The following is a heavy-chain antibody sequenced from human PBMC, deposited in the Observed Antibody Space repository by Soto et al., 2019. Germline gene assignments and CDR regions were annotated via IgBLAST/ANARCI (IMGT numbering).Heavy chain of an antibody. CDR1: CGSINSGYDY. J-gene: IGHJ4*02. V-gene: IGHV4-39*01. Sequence: SETLSLTCTVSCGSINSGYDYWSWILQPPGKGLVWIGCICYRGIAYYNPSLPTRVTISLAKSKSQFSLKLNSVTAAASAVYFCARLEGLAPISYYFDFWGPGALVTVSS. D-gene: IGHD3-9*01. CDR2: ICYRGIA. CDR3: ARLEGLAPISYYFDF.